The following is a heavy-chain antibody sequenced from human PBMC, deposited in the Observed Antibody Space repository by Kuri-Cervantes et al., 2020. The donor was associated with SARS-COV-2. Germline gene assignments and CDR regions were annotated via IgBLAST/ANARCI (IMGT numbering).Heavy chain of an antibody. CDR1: GGSISSSSYY. D-gene: IGHD3-10*01. CDR3: AMARRGWGHFDY. J-gene: IGHJ4*02. Sequence: SETLSLTCTVSGGSISSSSYYWGWIRQPPGKGPEWIGSIYYSGSTYYNPSLKSRVTISVDTSKNQFSLKLSSVTAADTAVYYCAMARRGWGHFDYWGQGTLVTVSS. V-gene: IGHV4-39*01. CDR2: IYYSGST.